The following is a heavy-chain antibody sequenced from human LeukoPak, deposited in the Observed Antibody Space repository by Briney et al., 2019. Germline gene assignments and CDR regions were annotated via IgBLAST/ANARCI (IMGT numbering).Heavy chain of an antibody. Sequence: GASVKVSCKASGYTFTSYDINWVRQATGQGLEVMGWMNPNSGNTGYAQKFQGRVTMTRNTSISTAYMELSSLRSEDTAVYYCARGRSWSGYSHYYYYYMDVWGKGTTVTVSS. CDR2: MNPNSGNT. CDR1: GYTFTSYD. J-gene: IGHJ6*03. CDR3: ARGRSWSGYSHYYYYYMDV. D-gene: IGHD3-3*01. V-gene: IGHV1-8*01.